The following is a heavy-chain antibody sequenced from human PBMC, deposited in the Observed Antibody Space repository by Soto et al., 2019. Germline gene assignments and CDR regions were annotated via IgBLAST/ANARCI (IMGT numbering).Heavy chain of an antibody. CDR2: IRDRAYNYAT. D-gene: IGHD6-13*01. Sequence: GSLRLSCAASGFVFKDSSIHWVRQASGKGLKWVGRIRDRAYNYATSYAASVKGRFTISRDDSSNTAFLQMNSLKTEDTAIYYCTRLISAAQDYRGQGTRVTVSS. CDR3: TRLISAAQDY. V-gene: IGHV3-73*01. CDR1: GFVFKDSS. J-gene: IGHJ4*02.